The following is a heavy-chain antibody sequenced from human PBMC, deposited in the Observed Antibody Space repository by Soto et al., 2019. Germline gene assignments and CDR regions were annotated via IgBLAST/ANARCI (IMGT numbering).Heavy chain of an antibody. CDR3: AKDYGDYAGWFDP. J-gene: IGHJ5*02. V-gene: IGHV3-9*01. CDR2: ISWNSGSI. D-gene: IGHD4-17*01. CDR1: GFTFDDYA. Sequence: EVQLVESGGGLVQPGRSLRLSCAASGFTFDDYAMHWVRQAPGKGLEWVSGISWNSGSIGYADSVKGRFTISRDNAKNSLYLQMNSLRAEDTALYYCAKDYGDYAGWFDPWGQGTLVTVSS.